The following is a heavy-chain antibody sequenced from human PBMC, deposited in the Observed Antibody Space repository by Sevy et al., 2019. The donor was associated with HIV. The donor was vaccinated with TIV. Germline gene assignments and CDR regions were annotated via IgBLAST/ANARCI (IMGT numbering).Heavy chain of an antibody. CDR1: GFTFATYW. J-gene: IGHJ4*02. Sequence: GGSLRLSCAASGFTFATYWMTWVRQAPGKGLEWVAYIKQDGTDKYYVDSVRGRFTISRDNGKNSLYLQMSSLRAEDTAVYFWASEFADWGGFDYSSWGRGTLVTVSS. CDR2: IKQDGTDK. V-gene: IGHV3-7*01. D-gene: IGHD3-16*01. CDR3: ASEFADWGGFDYSS.